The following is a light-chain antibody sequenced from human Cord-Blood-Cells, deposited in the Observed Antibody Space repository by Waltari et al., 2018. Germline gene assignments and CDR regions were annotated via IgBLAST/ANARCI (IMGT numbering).Light chain of an antibody. CDR1: QSLLHSDGKTY. J-gene: IGKJ4*01. Sequence: DLVMTQTPLSLSVTPGQPASISCTSSQSLLHSDGKTYLYWYLQKPGQSPQLLIYEVSNRVSGVPDRFSGSGSGTDFTLKISRVEAEDVGVYYCMQSIQLPLTFGGGTKVESK. V-gene: IGKV2D-29*02. CDR3: MQSIQLPLT. CDR2: EVS.